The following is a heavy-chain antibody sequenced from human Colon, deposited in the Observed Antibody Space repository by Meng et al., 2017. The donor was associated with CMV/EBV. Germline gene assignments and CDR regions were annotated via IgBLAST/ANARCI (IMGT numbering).Heavy chain of an antibody. CDR3: AKEMYYYDDSRYYPFDH. CDR2: ISSAGRHI. Sequence: FTFSNDGMHWVRQAPGRGLEWVAMISSAGRHIYYVDSVKGRFTLSRDNSKNTLYLEMSSLRPEDTAIYYCAKEMYYYDDSRYYPFDHWGPGTLVTVSS. D-gene: IGHD3-22*01. CDR1: FTFSNDG. J-gene: IGHJ4*02. V-gene: IGHV3-30*18.